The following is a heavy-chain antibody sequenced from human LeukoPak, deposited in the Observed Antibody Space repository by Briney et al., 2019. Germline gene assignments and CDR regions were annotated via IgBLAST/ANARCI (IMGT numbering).Heavy chain of an antibody. CDR2: IYYIGST. D-gene: IGHD2/OR15-2a*01. Sequence: SETLSLTCTVSGGSISSYYWSWIRQPPGKGLEWIGRIYYIGSTYYNPSIKSRVTISVDTSKSQFSLELSSVTAADTAVYYCAREIGDPSYYYYYMDLWGKGTTVTVSS. CDR3: AREIGDPSYYYYYMDL. CDR1: GGSISSYY. V-gene: IGHV4-59*12. J-gene: IGHJ6*03.